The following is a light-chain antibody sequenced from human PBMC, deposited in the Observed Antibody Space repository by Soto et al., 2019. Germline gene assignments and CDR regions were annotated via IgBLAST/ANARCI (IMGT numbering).Light chain of an antibody. CDR2: EVS. CDR1: SSDVGGYNY. CDR3: SSYTGSSTV. V-gene: IGLV2-14*01. J-gene: IGLJ3*02. Sequence: QSVLTQPASVSGSPGQSITISCTGTSSDVGGYNYVSWYQQHPGKAPKLMIYEVSNRPSGVSNRFSGSKSGNTASLTIPGLQAEDEADYYCSSYTGSSTVFGGGTKLTVL.